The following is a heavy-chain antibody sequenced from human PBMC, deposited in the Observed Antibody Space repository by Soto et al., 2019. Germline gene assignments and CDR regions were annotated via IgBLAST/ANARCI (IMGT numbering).Heavy chain of an antibody. J-gene: IGHJ6*02. CDR2: FDPEDGET. V-gene: IGHV1-24*01. D-gene: IGHD2-15*01. Sequence: ASVKVSCKVSGYTLTELSMHWVRQAPGKGLEWMGGFDPEDGETIYAQKFQGRVTMTEDTSTDTAYMELSSLRSEDTAVYYCATTVVAAPTYYYYGMDVWGQGTTVTVSS. CDR1: GYTLTELS. CDR3: ATTVVAAPTYYYYGMDV.